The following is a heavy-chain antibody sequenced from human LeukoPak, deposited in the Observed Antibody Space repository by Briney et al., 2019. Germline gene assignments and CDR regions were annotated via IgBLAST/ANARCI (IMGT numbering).Heavy chain of an antibody. D-gene: IGHD3-3*01. CDR2: ISAYNGNT. CDR1: GHTFTSYG. J-gene: IGHJ4*02. CDR3: ARPQFLGASAGFDY. Sequence: ASVKVSCKASGHTFTSYGISWVRQAPGQGLEWMGWISAYNGNTNYAQKLQGRVTMTTDTSTSTAYMELKSLRSDDTAVYYCARPQFLGASAGFDYWGQGTLVTVSS. V-gene: IGHV1-18*01.